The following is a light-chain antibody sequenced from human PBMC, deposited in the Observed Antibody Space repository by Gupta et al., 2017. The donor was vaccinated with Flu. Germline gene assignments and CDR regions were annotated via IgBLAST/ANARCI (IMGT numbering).Light chain of an antibody. J-gene: IGKJ2*01. Sequence: AIQMTQSPSSLSASVGDRVTITCRASQGIRNDLGWYQQKPGKAPKLLIFAASSLQSGVPSRFSGSGSGTSFTLTISSLQPEDCATYYCLQDYTYPYTFGQGTKLEIK. V-gene: IGKV1-6*01. CDR1: QGIRND. CDR3: LQDYTYPYT. CDR2: AAS.